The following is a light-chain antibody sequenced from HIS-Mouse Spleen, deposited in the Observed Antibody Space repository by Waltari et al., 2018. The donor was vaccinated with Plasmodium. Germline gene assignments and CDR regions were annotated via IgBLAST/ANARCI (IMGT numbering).Light chain of an antibody. CDR1: QRVSSN. Sequence: EIVMTQSPATLSVSPGERATLSCRASQRVSSNLAWYQQKPGQAPRLLIYGASTRATGIQARFSGSGSGTEFTLTISSLQSEDFAVYYCQQYNNWRAWTFGQGTKVEIK. CDR3: QQYNNWRAWT. CDR2: GAS. J-gene: IGKJ1*01. V-gene: IGKV3-15*01.